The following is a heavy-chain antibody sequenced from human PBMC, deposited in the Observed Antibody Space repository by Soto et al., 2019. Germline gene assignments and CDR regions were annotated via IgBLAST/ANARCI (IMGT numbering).Heavy chain of an antibody. Sequence: GGSLRLSCAASGFTFSTYSMNWVRQAPGKGLEWVSSISSSSNYIYYADSVKGRFTVSRDNAKNSLFLQMSSLRAEDTAVYYCARGLVWSGYYYYYYMDVWGKGTKVTVSS. CDR3: ARGLVWSGYYYYYYMDV. J-gene: IGHJ6*03. CDR1: GFTFSTYS. V-gene: IGHV3-21*01. D-gene: IGHD3-3*01. CDR2: ISSSSNYI.